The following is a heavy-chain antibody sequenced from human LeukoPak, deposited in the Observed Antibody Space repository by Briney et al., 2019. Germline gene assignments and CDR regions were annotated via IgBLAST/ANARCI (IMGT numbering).Heavy chain of an antibody. CDR1: GFTFSESW. CDR3: AKKVVVGATSPYSDFQD. Sequence: GGSLRLSCVASGFTFSESWMTWVRQAPGKGLEWVASIKHDEREEYYADVVKGRFTISRDNAKNSLYLQINSLRAEDTAVYYCAKKVVVGATSPYSDFQDWGQGTLVTVSS. CDR2: IKHDEREE. V-gene: IGHV3-7*03. D-gene: IGHD1-26*01. J-gene: IGHJ1*01.